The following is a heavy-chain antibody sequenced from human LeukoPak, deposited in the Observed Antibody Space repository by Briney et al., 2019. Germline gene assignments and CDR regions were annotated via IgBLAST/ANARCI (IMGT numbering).Heavy chain of an antibody. Sequence: SETLSLTCAVYGVSFSNYYWSWIRQPPGKGLEWIGEINHSGSTNYNPSLKSRVTISVDTSKNQFSLKLSSVTAADTAVFYCARGPHYYESSGYYGKGYYYYGMDVWGQGTTVTVSS. V-gene: IGHV4-34*01. CDR1: GVSFSNYY. D-gene: IGHD3-22*01. CDR3: ARGPHYYESSGYYGKGYYYYGMDV. J-gene: IGHJ6*02. CDR2: INHSGST.